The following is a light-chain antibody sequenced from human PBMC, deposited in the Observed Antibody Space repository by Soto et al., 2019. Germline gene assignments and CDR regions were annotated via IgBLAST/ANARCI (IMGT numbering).Light chain of an antibody. V-gene: IGKV3-20*01. CDR1: QSVSSSY. CDR2: GAS. Sequence: EIVLTQSPGTLSLSPGERATLSCRASQSVSSSYLAWYQQKPGQAPRLLIYGASSRATGIPDRFSGSGSGTDFTITIISLEPEDFAVYYCQQYGRFPPTFGGGTKVQMK. J-gene: IGKJ4*01. CDR3: QQYGRFPPT.